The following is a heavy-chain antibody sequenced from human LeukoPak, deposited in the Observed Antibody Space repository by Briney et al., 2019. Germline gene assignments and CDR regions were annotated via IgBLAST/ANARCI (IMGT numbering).Heavy chain of an antibody. CDR1: GYTFTGYY. V-gene: IGHV1-2*02. CDR3: ARAGRDGYNFLCVSSSYYFDY. J-gene: IGHJ4*02. D-gene: IGHD5-24*01. Sequence: ASVKVSCKASGYTFTGYYMHWVRQAPGQGLEWMGWINPNSGGTNYAQKFQGRVTMTRDTSISTAYMELSRLRSDDTAVYYCARAGRDGYNFLCVSSSYYFDYWGQGTLVTVSS. CDR2: INPNSGGT.